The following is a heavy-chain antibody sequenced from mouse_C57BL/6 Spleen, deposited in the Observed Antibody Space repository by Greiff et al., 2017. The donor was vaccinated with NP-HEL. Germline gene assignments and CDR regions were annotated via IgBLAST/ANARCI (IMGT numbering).Heavy chain of an antibody. V-gene: IGHV1-69*01. J-gene: IGHJ2*01. Sequence: VQLQQPGAELVMPGASVKLSCKASGYTFTSYWMHWVKQRPGQGLEWIGEIDPSDSYTNSNQKFKGKSTSTVDKSSSTAYMQLSSLTSEDSAVYYCARHYYGHFDYWGQGTTLTVSS. CDR3: ARHYYGHFDY. CDR2: IDPSDSYT. CDR1: GYTFTSYW. D-gene: IGHD1-1*01.